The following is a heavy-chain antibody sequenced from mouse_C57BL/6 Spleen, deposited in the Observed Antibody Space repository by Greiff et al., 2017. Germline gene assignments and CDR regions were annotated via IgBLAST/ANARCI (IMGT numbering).Heavy chain of an antibody. Sequence: QVQLQQSGPELVKPGASVKISCKASGYAFSSSWMNWVKQRPGKGLEWIGRIYPGDGDTNYNGKFKGKATLTADKSSSTAYMQLSSLTSEDSAVYFCARCVPYYFDYWGQGTTLTVSS. V-gene: IGHV1-82*01. CDR1: GYAFSSSW. CDR2: IYPGDGDT. J-gene: IGHJ2*01. CDR3: ARCVPYYFDY.